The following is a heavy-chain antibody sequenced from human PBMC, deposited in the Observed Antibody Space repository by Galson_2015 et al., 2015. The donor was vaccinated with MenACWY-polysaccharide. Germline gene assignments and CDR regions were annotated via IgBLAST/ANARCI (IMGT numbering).Heavy chain of an antibody. V-gene: IGHV3-7*01. D-gene: IGHD3-10*01. CDR1: GFTFSSYW. J-gene: IGHJ4*02. CDR2: IKQDGSEK. Sequence: SLRLSCAASGFTFSSYWMSWVRQAPGKGLEWVANIKQDGSEKYYVDSVKGRFTISRDNAKNSLYLQMNSLRAEDTAVYYCARVGSRSSGRPFDYWGQGTLVTVSS. CDR3: ARVGSRSSGRPFDY.